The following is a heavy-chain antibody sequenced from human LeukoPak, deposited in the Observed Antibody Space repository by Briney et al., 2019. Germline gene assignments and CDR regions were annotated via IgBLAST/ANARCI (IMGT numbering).Heavy chain of an antibody. V-gene: IGHV3-7*01. D-gene: IGHD3-10*01. CDR2: IKKDGSEK. Sequence: PGGSLRLSCAASGFTFSSYWMSWVRQAPGKGLEWVANIKKDGSEKYYVDSVKGRFTISRDNAKTSLYLQMNSLRAEDTAVYYCTTGPSYYYASGTQSRAMNDYWGQGALVTVSS. CDR1: GFTFSSYW. J-gene: IGHJ4*02. CDR3: TTGPSYYYASGTQSRAMNDY.